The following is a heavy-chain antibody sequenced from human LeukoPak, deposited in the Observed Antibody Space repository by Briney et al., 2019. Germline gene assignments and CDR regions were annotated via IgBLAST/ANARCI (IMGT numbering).Heavy chain of an antibody. CDR3: ARLIRLRYGEYYFDY. CDR2: ISNGGGSA. Sequence: GGSLRLSCAASGFTFSSYPMSWVRQAPGKGLQWVSAISNGGGSAYYADSVKGRFTISRDNAKNSLYLQMNSLRAEDTDVYYCARLIRLRYGEYYFDYWGQGTLVTVSS. CDR1: GFTFSSYP. V-gene: IGHV3-23*01. J-gene: IGHJ4*02. D-gene: IGHD3-10*01.